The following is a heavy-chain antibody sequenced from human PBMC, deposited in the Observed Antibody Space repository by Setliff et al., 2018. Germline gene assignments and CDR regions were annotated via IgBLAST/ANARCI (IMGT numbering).Heavy chain of an antibody. CDR3: ARETTYSSSWYGWFDP. CDR1: GYTFTSYA. CDR2: FNTNTGNP. V-gene: IGHV7-4-1*02. D-gene: IGHD6-13*01. J-gene: IGHJ5*02. Sequence: ASVKVSCKASGYTFTSYAMNWVRQAPGQGLEWMGWFNTNTGNPTYAQGFTGRFVFSLDTSVSTAYLQISSLKAEDTAVYYCARETTYSSSWYGWFDPWGQGTLVTVSS.